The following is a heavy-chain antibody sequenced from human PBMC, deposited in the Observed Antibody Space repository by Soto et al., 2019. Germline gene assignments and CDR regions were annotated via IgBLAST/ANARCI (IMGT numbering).Heavy chain of an antibody. Sequence: SETLSLTCSVSGDSISTVDYFWAWIRQPPGQALEYIGYIYRSATTYYNPSFESRVAISLDTSKSQFSLNVTSVTAADTAVYFCARGRYCLTGRCFPNWFDSWGQGTLVTVSS. J-gene: IGHJ5*01. CDR2: IYRSATT. D-gene: IGHD2-15*01. V-gene: IGHV4-30-4*01. CDR1: GDSISTVDYF. CDR3: ARGRYCLTGRCFPNWFDS.